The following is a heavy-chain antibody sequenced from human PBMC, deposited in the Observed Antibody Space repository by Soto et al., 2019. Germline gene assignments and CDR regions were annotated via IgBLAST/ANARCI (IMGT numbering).Heavy chain of an antibody. CDR1: GFSLSTGGVA. CDR2: IYWDDDK. V-gene: IGHV2-5*02. Sequence: QITLKESGPTLVKPTQTLTLTCTVSGFSLSTGGVAVGWIRQPPGKALEWLALIYWDDDKAYSPSLQSRLTITRDTSKNQVVLTMTNMDPVDTATYSCAYGLTYNRDWFRNWFDPWGQGTLVTVSS. D-gene: IGHD3-9*01. J-gene: IGHJ5*02. CDR3: AYGLTYNRDWFRNWFDP.